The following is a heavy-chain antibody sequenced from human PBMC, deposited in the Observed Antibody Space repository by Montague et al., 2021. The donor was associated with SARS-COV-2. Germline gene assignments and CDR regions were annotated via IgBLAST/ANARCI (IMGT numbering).Heavy chain of an antibody. J-gene: IGHJ6*02. CDR3: ARMAVAPRPGAYYGMDV. Sequence: SAISGDSVSTHSGDWVWMRQSPSRGLEWLGRTYYRSQWYNDYAVSLKTRITITPDTSKNLFSLQLRSVTPDDTAVYYCARMAVAPRPGAYYGMDVWGQGTPVTVSS. V-gene: IGHV6-1*01. CDR2: TYYRSQWYN. D-gene: IGHD6-6*01. CDR1: GDSVSTHSGD.